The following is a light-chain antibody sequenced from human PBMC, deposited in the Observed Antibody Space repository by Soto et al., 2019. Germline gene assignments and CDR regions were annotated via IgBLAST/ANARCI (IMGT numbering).Light chain of an antibody. CDR2: EVT. CDR1: FSDIAVFNY. Sequence: QSALAQPASVSGSPGQSITISCTGSFSDIAVFNYVSWYQQYPGRAPKLLIYEVTKRPSGVPDRFSGSKSGSTASLTVSGLQADDEADYYCASYAGTKLFVFGSGTKVTVL. J-gene: IGLJ1*01. V-gene: IGLV2-8*01. CDR3: ASYAGTKLFV.